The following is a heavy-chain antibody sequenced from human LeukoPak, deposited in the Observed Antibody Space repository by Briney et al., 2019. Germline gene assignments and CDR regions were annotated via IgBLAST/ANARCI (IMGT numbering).Heavy chain of an antibody. Sequence: PGGSLRLSCAASGFSFRSCWMHWVRQAPGKELVWVSRINGDGSTTNYADSVRGRFTISRDNAKNTLYLQMKSLRADVSAVYLCASLVGGYYPPVEAFDVWGQGTMVTVSS. CDR1: GFSFRSCW. J-gene: IGHJ3*01. D-gene: IGHD3-3*01. CDR3: ASLVGGYYPPVEAFDV. V-gene: IGHV3-74*01. CDR2: INGDGSTT.